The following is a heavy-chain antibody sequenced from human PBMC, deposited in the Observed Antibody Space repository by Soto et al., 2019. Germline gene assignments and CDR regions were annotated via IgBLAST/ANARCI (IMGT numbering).Heavy chain of an antibody. CDR2: IYTSGST. J-gene: IGHJ5*02. D-gene: IGHD6-13*01. CDR1: GGSISSYY. Sequence: QVQLQESGPGLVKPSETLSLTCTVSGGSISSYYWSWIRQPAGKGLEWIGRIYTSGSTNYNPSLKSRVTMAVDTSKNQFSLKLSSVTAADTAVYYCARDYSSSWYGWFDPWGQGTLVTVSS. V-gene: IGHV4-4*07. CDR3: ARDYSSSWYGWFDP.